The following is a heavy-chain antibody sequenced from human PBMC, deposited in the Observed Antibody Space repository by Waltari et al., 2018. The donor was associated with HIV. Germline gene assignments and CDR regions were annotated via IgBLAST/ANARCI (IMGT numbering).Heavy chain of an antibody. D-gene: IGHD3-22*01. V-gene: IGHV4-38-2*01. CDR2: IYHSGST. Sequence: QVQLQESGPGLVKPSETLSLTCAVPGYSISSGYYWGWIRQPPGKGLEWIGGIYHSGSTYYNPSLKSRVTISVDTSKNQFSLKLSSVTAADTAVYYCARSRGPHSTYYYDSSGYYPFDYWGQGTLVTVSS. CDR1: GYSISSGYY. CDR3: ARSRGPHSTYYYDSSGYYPFDY. J-gene: IGHJ4*02.